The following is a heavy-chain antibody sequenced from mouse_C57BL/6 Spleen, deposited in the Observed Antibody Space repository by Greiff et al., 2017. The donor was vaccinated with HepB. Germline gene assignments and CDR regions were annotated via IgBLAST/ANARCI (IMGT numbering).Heavy chain of an antibody. J-gene: IGHJ3*01. CDR3: AFHYYGSSLY. V-gene: IGHV1-42*01. D-gene: IGHD1-1*01. Sequence: EVQLQQSGPELVKPGASVKISCKASGYSFTGYYMNWVKQSPEKSLEWIGEINPSTGGTTYNQKFKAKATLTVDKSSSTAYMQLKSLTSEDSAVYYCAFHYYGSSLYWGQGTLVTVSA. CDR2: INPSTGGT. CDR1: GYSFTGYY.